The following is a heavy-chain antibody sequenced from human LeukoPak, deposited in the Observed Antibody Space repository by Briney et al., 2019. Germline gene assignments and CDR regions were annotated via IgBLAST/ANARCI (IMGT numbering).Heavy chain of an antibody. CDR1: GLTFSSYA. CDR2: ISGSGTNT. J-gene: IGHJ4*02. CDR3: AKDQDYDGFRFDY. D-gene: IGHD3-22*01. V-gene: IGHV3-23*01. Sequence: QPGGSLRLSCAASGLTFSSYAMSWVRQAPGKGLEWVSGISGSGTNTYYADSVKGRFTISRDNSKNTLYLLMNSLRAEDTAIYYCAKDQDYDGFRFDYWGQGSLVTVSS.